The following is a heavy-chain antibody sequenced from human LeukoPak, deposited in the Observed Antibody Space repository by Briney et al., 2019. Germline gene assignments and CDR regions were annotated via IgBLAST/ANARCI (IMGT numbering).Heavy chain of an antibody. CDR3: ASLVGATTYYYYMDV. Sequence: PSETLSLXCAVSGYSSSSGYYWGWIQQPPGKGLEWIGSIYHSGSTYYNPSLKSRVTISVDTSKNQFSLKLSSVTAADTAVYYCASLVGATTYYYYMDVWGKGTTVTVSS. V-gene: IGHV4-38-2*01. CDR1: GYSSSSGYY. D-gene: IGHD1-26*01. J-gene: IGHJ6*03. CDR2: IYHSGST.